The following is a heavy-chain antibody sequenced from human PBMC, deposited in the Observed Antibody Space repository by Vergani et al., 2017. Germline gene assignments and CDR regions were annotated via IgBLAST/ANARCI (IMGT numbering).Heavy chain of an antibody. J-gene: IGHJ4*02. V-gene: IGHV3-48*03. CDR3: ARNYDYGGTADY. CDR2: ISSSGSTI. CDR1: GFTFSSYE. Sequence: EVQLVESGGGLVQPGGSLRLSRAASGFTFSSYEMNWVRQAPGKGLEWVSYISSSGSTIYYADSVKGRFTISRDNAKNSLYLQMKSLRAEDTAVYYCARNYDYGGTADYWGQGTLVTVSS. D-gene: IGHD4-23*01.